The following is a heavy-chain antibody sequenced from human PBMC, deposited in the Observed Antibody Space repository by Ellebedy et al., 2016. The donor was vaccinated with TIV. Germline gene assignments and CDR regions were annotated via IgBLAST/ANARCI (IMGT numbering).Heavy chain of an antibody. Sequence: SETLSLTXTVSGGSISSYYWSWIRQPPGKGLEWIGYIYYSGSTNYNPSLKSRVTISVDTSKNQFSLKLSSVTAADTAVYYCASEVVRGVIGETYSPSFDPWGQGTLVTVSS. J-gene: IGHJ5*02. CDR2: IYYSGST. CDR3: ASEVVRGVIGETYSPSFDP. D-gene: IGHD3-10*01. CDR1: GGSISSYY. V-gene: IGHV4-59*12.